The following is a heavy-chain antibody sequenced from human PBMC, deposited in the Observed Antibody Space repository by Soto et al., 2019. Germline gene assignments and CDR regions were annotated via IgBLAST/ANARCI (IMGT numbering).Heavy chain of an antibody. Sequence: EVQLLESGGGLVQPGGSLRLSCAASGFTFSSYAMSWVRRAPGKGLEWVSAISGSGGSTYYADSVKGRFTISRDNSKNTLYLQMNSLRAEDTAVYYCAKDERGYSGYDLYYFDYWGQGTLVTVSS. CDR3: AKDERGYSGYDLYYFDY. J-gene: IGHJ4*02. CDR1: GFTFSSYA. V-gene: IGHV3-23*01. CDR2: ISGSGGST. D-gene: IGHD5-12*01.